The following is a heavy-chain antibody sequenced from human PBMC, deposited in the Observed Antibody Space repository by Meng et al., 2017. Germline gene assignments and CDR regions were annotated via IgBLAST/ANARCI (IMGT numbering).Heavy chain of an antibody. Sequence: GGSLRLSCAASGFTFSSYAMHWVRQATGKGLEWVSAIGTAGDTYYPGSVKGRFTISRENAKNSLYLQMNSLRAGDTAVYYCARADRSWRRVCVGFYYYYYGMDVWGQGTTVTVSS. CDR2: IGTAGDT. CDR1: GFTFSSYA. V-gene: IGHV3-13*01. D-gene: IGHD1-26*01. CDR3: ARADRSWRRVCVGFYYYYYGMDV. J-gene: IGHJ6*02.